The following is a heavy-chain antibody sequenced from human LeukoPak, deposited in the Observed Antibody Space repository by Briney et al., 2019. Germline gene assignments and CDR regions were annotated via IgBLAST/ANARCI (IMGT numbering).Heavy chain of an antibody. CDR1: GFTFSSYW. V-gene: IGHV3-74*01. D-gene: IGHD6-19*01. J-gene: IGHJ3*02. CDR3: ARDSIPYSSGWYDAFDI. Sequence: QSGGSLRLSCAASGFTFSSYWMHWVRQAPGKGLVWVSRINSDGSSTSYADSAKGRFTISRDNAKNTLYLQMNSLRAEDTAVYYCARDSIPYSSGWYDAFDIWGQGTMVTVSS. CDR2: INSDGSST.